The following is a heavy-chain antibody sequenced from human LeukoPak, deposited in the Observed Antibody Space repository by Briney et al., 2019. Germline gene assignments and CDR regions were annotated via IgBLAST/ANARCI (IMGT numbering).Heavy chain of an antibody. V-gene: IGHV4-34*01. CDR1: GGSFSGYY. J-gene: IGHJ4*02. CDR2: INHSGST. CDR3: ARGAGSSSWYVRRYFDY. D-gene: IGHD6-13*01. Sequence: PSETLSLTCAVYGGSFSGYYWSWIRQPPGKGLEWIEEINHSGSTNYNPSLKSRVTISVDTSKNQFSLKLSSVTAADTAVYYCARGAGSSSWYVRRYFDYWGQGTLVTVSS.